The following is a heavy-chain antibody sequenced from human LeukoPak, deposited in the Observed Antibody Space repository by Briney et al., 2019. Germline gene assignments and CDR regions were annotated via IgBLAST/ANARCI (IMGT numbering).Heavy chain of an antibody. D-gene: IGHD2-2*01. CDR3: ARDVRTDY. J-gene: IGHJ4*02. V-gene: IGHV3-21*06. CDR2: ISSNSRFI. CDR1: GFTFSAYT. Sequence: AGGSLRLSCAASGFTFSAYTMNCVRQAPGKGLEWVSSISSNSRFIYDADSVKGRFTISRDNAKNLLYLQMNSLRAEDTAVYYCARDVRTDYWGQGTLVTVSS.